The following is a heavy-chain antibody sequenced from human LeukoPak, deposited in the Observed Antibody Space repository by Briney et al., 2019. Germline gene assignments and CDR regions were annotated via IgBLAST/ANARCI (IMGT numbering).Heavy chain of an antibody. CDR1: GGTFSSYA. J-gene: IGHJ4*02. V-gene: IGHV1-69*04. D-gene: IGHD3-22*01. CDR2: IIPIFGIA. Sequence: SVTVSCTASGGTFSSYAISWVRQAPGQGLEWMGRIIPIFGIANYAQKFQGRVTITADKSTSTAYMELSSLRSEDTAVYYCALTYYDSSGHLDYWGQGTLVTVSS. CDR3: ALTYYDSSGHLDY.